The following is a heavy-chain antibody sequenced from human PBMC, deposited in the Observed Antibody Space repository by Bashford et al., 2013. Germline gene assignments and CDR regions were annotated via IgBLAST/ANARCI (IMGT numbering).Heavy chain of an antibody. D-gene: IGHD4-17*01. CDR2: ISDTT. Sequence: WSGQAPGKGLEWVSTISDTTYYADSVKGRFTISRDNSKNTLYLQMNSLRAEDTAVYYCAKEELTTTPGKVYYYVMDVWGQGTMVTVSS. V-gene: IGHV3-23*01. CDR3: AKEELTTTPGKVYYYVMDV. J-gene: IGHJ6*02.